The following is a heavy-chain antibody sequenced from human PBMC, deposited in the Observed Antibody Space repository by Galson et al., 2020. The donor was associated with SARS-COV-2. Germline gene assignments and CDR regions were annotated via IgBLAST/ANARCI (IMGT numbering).Heavy chain of an antibody. V-gene: IGHV3-48*03. CDR3: ARDGIAAAFYYYGMDV. CDR1: GFTFSSYE. J-gene: IGHJ6*02. Sequence: GGSLRLSCAASGFTFSSYEMNWVRQAPGKGLEWVSYISSSGSTIYYADSVKGRFTISRDNAKNSLYLQMNSLRAEDTAVYYCARDGIAAAFYYYGMDVWGQGTTVTVSS. CDR2: ISSSGSTI. D-gene: IGHD6-13*01.